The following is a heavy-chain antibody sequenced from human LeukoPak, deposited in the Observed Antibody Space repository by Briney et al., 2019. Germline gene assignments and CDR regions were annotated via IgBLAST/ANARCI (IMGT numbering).Heavy chain of an antibody. Sequence: SQTLSLTCTVSGGSISSGDYYWSWIRQPPGKGLEWIGFVYYRGNTYYNPSLKSRVTISIDTVKDQFSLRLTSVTAADTAVYYCARVAGHWFDPWGQGTLVTVSS. CDR1: GGSISSGDYY. CDR3: ARVAGHWFDP. CDR2: VYYRGNT. V-gene: IGHV4-30-4*01. J-gene: IGHJ5*02.